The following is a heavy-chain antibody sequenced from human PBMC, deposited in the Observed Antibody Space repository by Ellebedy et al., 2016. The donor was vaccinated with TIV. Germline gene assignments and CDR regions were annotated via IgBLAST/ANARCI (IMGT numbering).Heavy chain of an antibody. Sequence: AASVKVSCKASGYTFTGYGTCWVRQAPGQGLEWMGWISTYNGNTNFAQKVQGRVTMTTDTSTSTAYMELRSLRSDDTAVYYCARERSGSGSYYNYFGMDVWGQGTTVTVSS. V-gene: IGHV1-18*04. CDR3: ARERSGSGSYYNYFGMDV. CDR2: ISTYNGNT. J-gene: IGHJ6*02. CDR1: GYTFTGYG. D-gene: IGHD1-26*01.